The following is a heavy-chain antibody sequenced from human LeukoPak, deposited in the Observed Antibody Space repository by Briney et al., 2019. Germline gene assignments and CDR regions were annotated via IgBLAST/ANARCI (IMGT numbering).Heavy chain of an antibody. CDR2: IYYSGST. J-gene: IGHJ4*02. D-gene: IGHD3-10*01. V-gene: IGHV4-59*08. CDR3: ARFYYGSGSYYDYFDY. Sequence: SETLSLTCTVSGGSISSYYWSWIRQPPGKGLEWIGYIYYSGSTNYNPPLKSRVTISVDTSKNQFSLKLSSVTAADTAVYYCARFYYGSGSYYDYFDYWGQGTLVTVSS. CDR1: GGSISSYY.